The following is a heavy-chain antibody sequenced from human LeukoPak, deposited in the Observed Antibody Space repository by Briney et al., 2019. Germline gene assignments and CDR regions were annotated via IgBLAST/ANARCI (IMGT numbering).Heavy chain of an antibody. Sequence: GGSLRLSCAASGITFSSYGMHWVRQAPGKGLEWVAVISYDGSNKYYADSVKGRFTISRDNSKNTLYLQMNSLRAEDTAVYYCAKENCSSTSCYLDGYSSSWVYWGQGTLVTVSS. CDR3: AKENCSSTSCYLDGYSSSWVY. V-gene: IGHV3-30*18. D-gene: IGHD2-2*01. CDR1: GITFSSYG. J-gene: IGHJ4*02. CDR2: ISYDGSNK.